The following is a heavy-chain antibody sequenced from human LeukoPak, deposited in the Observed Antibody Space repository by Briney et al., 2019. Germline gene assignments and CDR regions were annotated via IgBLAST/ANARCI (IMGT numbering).Heavy chain of an antibody. CDR1: GFTFSSYS. D-gene: IGHD1-7*01. Sequence: GGSLRLSCAASGFTFSSYSMNWVRQAPGKGLEWVLYISSSSSTIYYADSVKGRFTISRDNAKNSLYLQMNSLRAEDTAVYYCATYNWNYGDFDYWGQGTLVTVSS. CDR3: ATYNWNYGDFDY. J-gene: IGHJ4*02. CDR2: ISSSSSTI. V-gene: IGHV3-48*04.